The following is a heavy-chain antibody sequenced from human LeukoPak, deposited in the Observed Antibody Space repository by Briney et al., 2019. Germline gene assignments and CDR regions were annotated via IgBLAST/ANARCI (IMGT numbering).Heavy chain of an antibody. CDR2: ISSTSSYI. J-gene: IGHJ4*02. Sequence: PGGSLRLSCAASGFTFSSYGMNWVRQAPGKGLEWVSSISSTSSYIYYADSVKGRFTISRDNAKNSLFLQMNSLRAEDTAVYYCARDSPVPYCGGDCFLFDYWGQGNLVTVSS. CDR1: GFTFSSYG. D-gene: IGHD2-21*02. CDR3: ARDSPVPYCGGDCFLFDY. V-gene: IGHV3-21*06.